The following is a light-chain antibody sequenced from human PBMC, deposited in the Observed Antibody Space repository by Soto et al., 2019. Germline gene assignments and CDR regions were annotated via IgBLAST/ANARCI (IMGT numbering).Light chain of an antibody. J-gene: IGLJ1*01. Sequence: QSVLTQPISVSGSAGQSITISCTGNSNDIGSYDYVCWYQQHPGKAPRLLIHGVHNRSPGISGRFSASKSGYTASLTISGLQAEDAADYYCFSDAGNSVYVFGTGTKVTVL. CDR3: FSDAGNSVYV. CDR2: GVH. V-gene: IGLV2-23*02. CDR1: SNDIGSYDY.